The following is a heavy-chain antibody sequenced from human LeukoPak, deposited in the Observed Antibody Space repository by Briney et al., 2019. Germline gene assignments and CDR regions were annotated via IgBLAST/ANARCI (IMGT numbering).Heavy chain of an antibody. CDR1: GGSISSYY. CDR3: ARGYSSANWFDP. Sequence: PSETLSLTCTVSGGSISSYYWSWIRQPPGKGLEWIGYIYYSGSTNHHPPLQRRVTISVDTPKNQFSLKLSSVTAADTAVYYCARGYSSANWFDPWGQGTLVTVSS. D-gene: IGHD6-25*01. J-gene: IGHJ5*02. CDR2: IYYSGST. V-gene: IGHV4-59*01.